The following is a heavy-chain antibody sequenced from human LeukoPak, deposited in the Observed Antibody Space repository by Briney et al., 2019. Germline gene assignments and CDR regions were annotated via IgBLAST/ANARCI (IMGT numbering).Heavy chain of an antibody. J-gene: IGHJ4*02. V-gene: IGHV3-23*01. D-gene: IGHD2-15*01. Sequence: PGGSLRLSCAASGFTFSNSAMSWVRQAPEKGLEWVSTLSGSGITTYYADSVKGRFTISRDNSKNTLYLQMNSLRAEDTAVYYCARDPEYCSGGSCYSGGFDYWGQGTLVTVSS. CDR2: LSGSGITT. CDR1: GFTFSNSA. CDR3: ARDPEYCSGGSCYSGGFDY.